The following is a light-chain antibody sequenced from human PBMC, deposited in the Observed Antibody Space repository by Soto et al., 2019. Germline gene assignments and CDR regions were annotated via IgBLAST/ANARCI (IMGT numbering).Light chain of an antibody. V-gene: IGLV2-11*01. J-gene: IGLJ3*02. CDR1: SGDVGGYNY. CDR3: CSYGGTYTWA. Sequence: QSVLTQPRSVSGSPGQSVTISCTGTSGDVGGYNYVSWYQQHPGRAPKLIIFTVSERPSGVPHRFSGSRSGNTASLTISGLQAEDEADYYCCSYGGTYTWAFGGGNKVTVL. CDR2: TVS.